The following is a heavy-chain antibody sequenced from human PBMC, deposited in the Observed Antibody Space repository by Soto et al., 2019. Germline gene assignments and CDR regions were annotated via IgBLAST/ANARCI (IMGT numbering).Heavy chain of an antibody. D-gene: IGHD3-3*01. J-gene: IGHJ6*03. V-gene: IGHV4-59*08. CDR2: IYYSGST. CDR1: GGSISSYY. CDR3: ARALYFWSGSTGYYYMDV. Sequence: SETLSLTCTVSGGSISSYYWSWIRQHTGKGLEWIGYIYYSGSTNYNPSLNSRVTISLDTSKNQFSLKLSSVTAADTAVYYCARALYFWSGSTGYYYMDVWGKGTTVTVSS.